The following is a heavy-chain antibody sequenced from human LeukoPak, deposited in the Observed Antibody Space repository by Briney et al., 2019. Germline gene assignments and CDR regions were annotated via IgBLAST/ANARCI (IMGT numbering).Heavy chain of an antibody. Sequence: GGSLRLSCAASGFTFSDYYMSWIRQAPGKGLEYITHVSRSGDTKHHADSVKGRFTISRDNAENSLFLQMNSLRVEDTAIYYCARSVGGYFYFYMDVWGKGTTVTISS. CDR2: VSRSGDTK. CDR1: GFTFSDYY. J-gene: IGHJ6*03. V-gene: IGHV3-11*04. D-gene: IGHD1-26*01. CDR3: ARSVGGYFYFYMDV.